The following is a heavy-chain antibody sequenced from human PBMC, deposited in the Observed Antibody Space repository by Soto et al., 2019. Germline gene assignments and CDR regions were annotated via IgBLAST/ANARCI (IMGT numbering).Heavy chain of an antibody. D-gene: IGHD3-16*02. CDR2: IYYSGST. CDR1: GGSISSYY. Sequence: LETLSLTCTVSGGSISSYYWSWIRQPPGKGLEWIGYIYYSGSTNYNPSLKSRVTISVDTSKNQFSLKLSSVTAADTAVYYCARVRDYIWGSYRMAFDIWGQGTMVTVSS. CDR3: ARVRDYIWGSYRMAFDI. J-gene: IGHJ3*02. V-gene: IGHV4-59*01.